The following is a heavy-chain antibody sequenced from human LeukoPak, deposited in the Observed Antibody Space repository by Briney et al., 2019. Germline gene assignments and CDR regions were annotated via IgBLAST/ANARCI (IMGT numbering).Heavy chain of an antibody. CDR3: ARQGYDFWSGYHYPFDF. Sequence: PSETLSLTCAVSGYSISIGYYWGWIRQPPGEGLEWIGSIYHSGSTFYNPSPESRLTISADTSKDQFPLKLSSVTAADTAVYYCARQGYDFWSGYHYPFDFWGQGTLVTVSS. D-gene: IGHD3-3*01. CDR1: GYSISIGYY. J-gene: IGHJ4*02. CDR2: IYHSGST. V-gene: IGHV4-38-2*01.